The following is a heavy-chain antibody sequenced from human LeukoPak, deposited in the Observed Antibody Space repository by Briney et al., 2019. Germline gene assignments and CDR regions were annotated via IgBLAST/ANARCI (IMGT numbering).Heavy chain of an antibody. CDR3: ARQSYGGAYYFFGY. V-gene: IGHV4-59*08. D-gene: IGHD1-26*01. CDR1: SGSISGYY. J-gene: IGHJ4*02. Sequence: SETLSLTCTVSSGSISGYYWTWIRQPPGKGLEWIGNIFYSGSTSYNPSLKSRVTISLDTSKKQFSLKLTSVTAADTAVYYCARQSYGGAYYFFGYWGQGTLVAVSS. CDR2: IFYSGST.